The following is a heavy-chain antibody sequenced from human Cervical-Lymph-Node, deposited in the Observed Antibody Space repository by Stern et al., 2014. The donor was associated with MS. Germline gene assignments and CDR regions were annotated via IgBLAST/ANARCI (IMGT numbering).Heavy chain of an antibody. Sequence: QVQLVQSGPGLVKPSQTLSLTCTVSGGSISSGSYYWSWIRQPAGKGLEWIGRIYTRGSTNYNPSLKSRVTISVDTSKNQFSLKLSSVTAADTAVYYCARERTFHRGELLRPYYFDYWGQGTLVTVSS. CDR2: IYTRGST. CDR1: GGSISSGSYY. V-gene: IGHV4-61*02. J-gene: IGHJ4*02. D-gene: IGHD1-26*01. CDR3: ARERTFHRGELLRPYYFDY.